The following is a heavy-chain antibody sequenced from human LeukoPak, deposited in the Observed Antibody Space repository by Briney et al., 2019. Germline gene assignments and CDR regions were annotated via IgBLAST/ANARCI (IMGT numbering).Heavy chain of an antibody. Sequence: SETLSLTCAVYGESFSGFYWSWIRQSPGKGLDWIGEIDHSGTTNYNPSLKSRVTISVDTSKNQFSLKLSSVTAADTAVYYCARESHTVTSFDYWGQGTLVTVSS. J-gene: IGHJ4*02. CDR1: GESFSGFY. D-gene: IGHD4-17*01. V-gene: IGHV4-34*01. CDR3: ARESHTVTSFDY. CDR2: IDHSGTT.